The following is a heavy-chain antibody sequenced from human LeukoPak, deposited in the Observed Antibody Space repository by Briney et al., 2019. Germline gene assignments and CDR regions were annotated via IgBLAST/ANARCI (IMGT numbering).Heavy chain of an antibody. D-gene: IGHD3-22*01. CDR3: ARAGIWDYSDSSGYHNAAFDI. CDR2: INPNSGGT. CDR1: GYTFTGYY. Sequence: ASVKVSCKASGYTFTGYYMHWVRQAPGQGLEWMGWINPNSGGTNYAQKFQGRVTMTRDTSISTAYMELSRLRSDDTAVYYCARAGIWDYSDSSGYHNAAFDIWGQGTMVTVSS. J-gene: IGHJ3*02. V-gene: IGHV1-2*02.